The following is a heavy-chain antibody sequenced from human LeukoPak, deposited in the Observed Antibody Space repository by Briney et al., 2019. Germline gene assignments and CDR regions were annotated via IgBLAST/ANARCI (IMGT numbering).Heavy chain of an antibody. CDR1: GGSISSGGYS. J-gene: IGHJ4*02. CDR2: IYHSGST. CDR3: ARAMGWFGEFPYYFDY. V-gene: IGHV4-30-2*01. D-gene: IGHD3-10*01. Sequence: SQTLSLTCAVSGGSISSGGYSWSWIRQPPGKGLEWIGYIYHSGSTYYNPSLKSRVTISVDRSKNQFSLKLSSVTAADTAVYYCARAMGWFGEFPYYFDYWGQGTLVTVSS.